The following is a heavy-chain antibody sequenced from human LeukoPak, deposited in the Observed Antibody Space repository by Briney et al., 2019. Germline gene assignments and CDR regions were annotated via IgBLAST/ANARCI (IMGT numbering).Heavy chain of an antibody. CDR3: ATGPAVAGHFDY. J-gene: IGHJ4*02. Sequence: ASVKVSCKVSGYTLTELSMHWVRQAPGKGLEWMGGFDPEDGETIYAQKFQGRVTMTEDTSTDTAYMELSSLRSEDTAVYYCATGPAVAGHFDYWGQGTLVTVSS. CDR2: FDPEDGET. CDR1: GYTLTELS. D-gene: IGHD6-19*01. V-gene: IGHV1-24*01.